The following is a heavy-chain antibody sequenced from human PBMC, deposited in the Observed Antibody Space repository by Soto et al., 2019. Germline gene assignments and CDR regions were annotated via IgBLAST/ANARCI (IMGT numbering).Heavy chain of an antibody. Sequence: SETLSLTCTVSGGAISSYYWSWIRQPPGKGLEWIGYIYYSGSTNYNPSLKSRVTISVDTSKNQFSLKLSSVTAADTAVYYCAKRYCSGGSCYEYWGQGTLVTVSS. D-gene: IGHD2-15*01. V-gene: IGHV4-59*01. J-gene: IGHJ4*02. CDR3: AKRYCSGGSCYEY. CDR1: GGAISSYY. CDR2: IYYSGST.